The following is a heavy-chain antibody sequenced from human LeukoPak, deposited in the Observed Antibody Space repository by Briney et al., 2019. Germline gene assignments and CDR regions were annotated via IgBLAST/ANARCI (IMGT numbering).Heavy chain of an antibody. Sequence: ASVKVSCKVSGYTLTELSMHWVRHAPGKGLEWMGGFDPEDGETIYAQKFQGRVTMTEDTSTDTAYMELSSLRSEDTAVYYCATEVAVAGRQRLGDYWGQGTLVTVSS. V-gene: IGHV1-24*01. D-gene: IGHD6-19*01. J-gene: IGHJ4*02. CDR3: ATEVAVAGRQRLGDY. CDR2: FDPEDGET. CDR1: GYTLTELS.